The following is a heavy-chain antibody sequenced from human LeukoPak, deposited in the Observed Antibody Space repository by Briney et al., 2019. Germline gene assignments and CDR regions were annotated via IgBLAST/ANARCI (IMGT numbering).Heavy chain of an antibody. Sequence: PSETLSLTCTVSGGSISSSSYYWGWIRQPPGKGLEWIGSIYYSGSTYYNPSLKSRVTISVDTSKNQFSLKLSSVTAADTAVYYCASMIVVVPAATDAFDIWGQGTMVTVSS. CDR1: GGSISSSSYY. CDR3: ASMIVVVPAATDAFDI. CDR2: IYYSGST. D-gene: IGHD2-2*01. V-gene: IGHV4-39*01. J-gene: IGHJ3*02.